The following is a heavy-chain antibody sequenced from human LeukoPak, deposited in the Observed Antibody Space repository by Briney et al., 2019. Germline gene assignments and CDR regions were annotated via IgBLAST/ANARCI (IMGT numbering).Heavy chain of an antibody. D-gene: IGHD3-10*01. J-gene: IGHJ4*02. CDR3: ARDRTIYYGSFDY. V-gene: IGHV4-61*02. CDR2: IYTSGST. Sequence: PSQTLSLTCTVSGGSISSGSYYWSWIRQPAGKGLEWIGRIYTSGSTNYNPSLKSRVTISVDTSKNQFSLKLSSVTAADTAVYYCARDRTIYYGSFDYWGQGTLVTVSS. CDR1: GGSISSGSYY.